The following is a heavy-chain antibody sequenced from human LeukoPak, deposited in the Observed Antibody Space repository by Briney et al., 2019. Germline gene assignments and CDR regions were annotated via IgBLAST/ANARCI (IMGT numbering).Heavy chain of an antibody. CDR3: ARDYGDYHFDY. Sequence: GASVKVSCKASGYTFTSYDTNWVRQATGQGLEWMGWMNPNSGNTGYAQKFQGRVTITRNTSISTAYMELSSLRSEDTAVYYCARDYGDYHFDYWGQGTLVTVSS. J-gene: IGHJ4*02. CDR1: GYTFTSYD. CDR2: MNPNSGNT. D-gene: IGHD4-17*01. V-gene: IGHV1-8*03.